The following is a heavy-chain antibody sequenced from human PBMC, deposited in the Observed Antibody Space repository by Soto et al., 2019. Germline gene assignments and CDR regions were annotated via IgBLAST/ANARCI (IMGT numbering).Heavy chain of an antibody. CDR1: GGTLSSYT. D-gene: IGHD3-10*01. CDR2: IIPILGIA. Sequence: SVKVSCKASGGTLSSYTISWVRQAPGQGLEWMGRIIPILGIANYAQKFQGRVTITADKSTSTAYMELSSLRSEDTAVYYCARKSRITMVRGPGEDAFDIWGQGTMVTVSS. CDR3: ARKSRITMVRGPGEDAFDI. V-gene: IGHV1-69*02. J-gene: IGHJ3*02.